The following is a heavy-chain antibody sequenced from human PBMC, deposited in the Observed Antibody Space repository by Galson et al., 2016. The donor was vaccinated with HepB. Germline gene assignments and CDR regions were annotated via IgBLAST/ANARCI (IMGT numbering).Heavy chain of an antibody. D-gene: IGHD6-13*01. CDR2: ISVYNVNT. CDR1: GYTFSNYG. Sequence: SVKVSCKASGYTFSNYGISWVRQAPGQGLEWMGWISVYNVNTTNAQKLQGRLTLTTDTSTSTAYVELKNLRSDDTAVYFCARSGKAAAWTLRHWGQGTLVTVSS. CDR3: ARSGKAAAWTLRH. V-gene: IGHV1-18*01. J-gene: IGHJ4*02.